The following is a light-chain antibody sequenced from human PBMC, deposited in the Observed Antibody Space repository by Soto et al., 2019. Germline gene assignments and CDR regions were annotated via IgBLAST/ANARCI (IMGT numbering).Light chain of an antibody. J-gene: IGKJ5*01. CDR3: QQYNKWPPIT. CDR2: GTS. CDR1: QSISNN. V-gene: IGKV3-15*01. Sequence: EIVMTQSPPTLSVSPGERATLSCRASQSISNNLAWYQQRPGQAPRLLIYGTSTRATGIPARFSGRGSGTEFTLTISSLQSEDFAIYYCQQYNKWPPITCGQGTRMEL.